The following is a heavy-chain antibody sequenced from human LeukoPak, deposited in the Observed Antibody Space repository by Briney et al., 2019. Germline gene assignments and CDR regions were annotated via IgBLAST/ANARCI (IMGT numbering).Heavy chain of an antibody. CDR3: ASAGYSSSWSRRYYFDC. Sequence: SETLSLTCAVYGGSFSGYYWSWIRQPPGKGLEWIGEINHSGSTNYNPSLKSRVTISVDTSKNQFSLKLSSVTAADTAVYYCASAGYSSSWSRRYYFDCWGQGTLVTVSS. D-gene: IGHD6-13*01. CDR1: GGSFSGYY. CDR2: INHSGST. J-gene: IGHJ4*02. V-gene: IGHV4-34*01.